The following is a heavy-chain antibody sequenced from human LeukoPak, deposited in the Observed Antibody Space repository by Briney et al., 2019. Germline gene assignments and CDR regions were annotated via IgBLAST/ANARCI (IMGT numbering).Heavy chain of an antibody. Sequence: PGRSLSLSCVVSGFTFSSHGMHWVRQAPGKGLEWVAVIWHGGRSQDYADSVKGRFIVSRDNSKNTMGLQMNSLRAENTAVYYCARERSDGSGFQDAFDIWGQGTMVTVSS. CDR2: IWHGGRSQ. V-gene: IGHV3-33*01. CDR3: ARERSDGSGFQDAFDI. D-gene: IGHD3-22*01. CDR1: GFTFSSHG. J-gene: IGHJ3*02.